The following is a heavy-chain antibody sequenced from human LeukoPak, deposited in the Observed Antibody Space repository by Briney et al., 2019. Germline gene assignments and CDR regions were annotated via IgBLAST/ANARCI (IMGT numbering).Heavy chain of an antibody. CDR3: ARQLGGVLRDFWSGYPNNWFDP. CDR1: GYTFTGYG. D-gene: IGHD3-3*01. V-gene: IGHV1-18*01. CDR2: ISAYNGNT. J-gene: IGHJ5*02. Sequence: RRASVKVSCKASGYTFTGYGISWVRQAPGQGLEWMGWISAYNGNTNYAQKLQGRVTMTTDTSTSTAYMELRSLRSDDTAVYYCARQLGGVLRDFWSGYPNNWFDPWGQGTLVTVSS.